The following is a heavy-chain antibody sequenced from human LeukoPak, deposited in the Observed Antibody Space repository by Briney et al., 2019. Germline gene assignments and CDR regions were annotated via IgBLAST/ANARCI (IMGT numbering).Heavy chain of an antibody. CDR2: INAGNGNT. Sequence: ASVKVSCKASGYTFTSYDINWVRQAPGQRLEWMGWINAGNGNTKYSQKFQGRVTITRDTSASTAYMELSSLRSEDTAVYYCARDQRNFRYDILTNWFDPWGQGTLVTVSS. D-gene: IGHD3-9*01. CDR3: ARDQRNFRYDILTNWFDP. CDR1: GYTFTSYD. V-gene: IGHV1-3*01. J-gene: IGHJ5*02.